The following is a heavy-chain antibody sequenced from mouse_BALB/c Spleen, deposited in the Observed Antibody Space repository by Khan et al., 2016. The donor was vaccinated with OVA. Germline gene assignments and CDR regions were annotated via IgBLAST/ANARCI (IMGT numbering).Heavy chain of an antibody. CDR2: IYPGNGDT. CDR1: GYIFTKFW. D-gene: IGHD4-1*01. Sequence: QVQLQQSGAELARPGASVKLSCKASGYIFTKFWMRWVKQRPGQGLEWIGAIYPGNGDTRYTQRFKGKATLTADESSSTAYMQLSSLASEDSAVYYCVRSWDSYYFDYWGQGTTLTVSS. CDR3: VRSWDSYYFDY. V-gene: IGHV1-87*01. J-gene: IGHJ2*01.